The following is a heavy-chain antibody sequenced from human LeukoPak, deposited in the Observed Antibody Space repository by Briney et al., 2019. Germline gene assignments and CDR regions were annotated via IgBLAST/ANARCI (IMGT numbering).Heavy chain of an antibody. CDR3: ARLRFYGMDV. D-gene: IGHD3-3*01. J-gene: IGHJ6*02. CDR1: GFTFSAYS. CDR2: ISSTGETF. V-gene: IGHV3-48*01. Sequence: GGSLRLSCAASGFTFSAYSMNWVRQAPGKGLEWVAYISSTGETFYYADSVKGRFTISRDNSKNTLYLQMNSLRAEDTAVYYCARLRFYGMDVWGQGTTVTVSS.